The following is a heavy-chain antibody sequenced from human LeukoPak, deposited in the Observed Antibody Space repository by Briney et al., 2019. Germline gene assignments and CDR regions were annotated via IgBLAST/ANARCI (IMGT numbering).Heavy chain of an antibody. CDR2: IYYSGST. V-gene: IGHV4-34*09. Sequence: SETLSLTCAVYGGSFSGYYWSWTRQPPGKGLEWIGYIYYSGSTYYNPSLKSRVTISVDTSKNQFSLKLSSVTAADTAVYYCARTYYDSTYGMDVWGQGTTVTVSS. J-gene: IGHJ6*02. CDR3: ARTYYDSTYGMDV. CDR1: GGSFSGYY. D-gene: IGHD3-22*01.